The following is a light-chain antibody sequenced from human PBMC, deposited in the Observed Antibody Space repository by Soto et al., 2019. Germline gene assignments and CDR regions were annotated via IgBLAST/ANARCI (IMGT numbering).Light chain of an antibody. CDR3: QQHNNWPYT. CDR1: QSISNW. J-gene: IGKJ2*01. V-gene: IGKV3-15*01. Sequence: MTQSPSTLPASVGDRVTITCRASQSISNWLAWYQQKPGQAPRLLIYGPSTRATDIPARFSGSGSGTEFTLTISGLQSEDFGVYYCQQHNNWPYTFGQGTKVDIK. CDR2: GPS.